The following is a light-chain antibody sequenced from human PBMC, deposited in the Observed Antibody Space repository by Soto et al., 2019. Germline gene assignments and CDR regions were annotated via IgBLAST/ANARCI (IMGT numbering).Light chain of an antibody. V-gene: IGKV3-11*01. Sequence: EIVLTQSPATLSLSPGERATLSCRASQSVSTYLAWYQQKPGQAPRLLIYDAFNRATGVPARFRGSGSGTDFTLTISRLEPEDFAVYSCQQYDTSPRTFGQGTKV. CDR1: QSVSTY. CDR3: QQYDTSPRT. CDR2: DAF. J-gene: IGKJ1*01.